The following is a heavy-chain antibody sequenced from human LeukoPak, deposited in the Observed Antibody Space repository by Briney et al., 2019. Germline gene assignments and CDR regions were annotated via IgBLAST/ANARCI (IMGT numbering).Heavy chain of an antibody. V-gene: IGHV3-48*01. Sequence: PGGSLRLSCAASGFTFSSYSMNWVRQAPGKGLEWVSYISSSSSTIYYADSVKGRFTISRDNAKNSLYLQMNNLRAEDTAVYYCARCTVVYDYWGQGTLVTVSS. CDR2: ISSSSSTI. CDR3: ARCTVVYDY. CDR1: GFTFSSYS. D-gene: IGHD4-23*01. J-gene: IGHJ4*02.